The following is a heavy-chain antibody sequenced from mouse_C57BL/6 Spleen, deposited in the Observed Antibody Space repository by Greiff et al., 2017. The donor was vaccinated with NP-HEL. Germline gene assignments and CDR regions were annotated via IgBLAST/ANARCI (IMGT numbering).Heavy chain of an antibody. CDR2: IYPGDGDT. V-gene: IGHV1-82*01. Sequence: QVQLQQSGPELVKPGASVKISCKASGYAFSSSWMNWVKQRPGKGLEWIGRIYPGDGDTNYNGKFKGKATLTADKSSSTAYMQLSSLTSEDSAVYFCARATVVEDDYFDYWGQGTTLTVSS. J-gene: IGHJ2*01. CDR3: ARATVVEDDYFDY. D-gene: IGHD1-1*01. CDR1: GYAFSSSW.